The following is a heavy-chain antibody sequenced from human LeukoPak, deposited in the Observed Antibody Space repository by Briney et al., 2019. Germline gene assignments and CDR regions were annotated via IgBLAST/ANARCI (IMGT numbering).Heavy chain of an antibody. D-gene: IGHD3-10*01. CDR3: ARLRADSGSYLDY. Sequence: GEPLQISFKGSGSSFTSYWIGWVRPMPGKGLEWMGIIYPGDSDTRYSPSFQGQVTISADKSISTAYLQWSSLKASDTAMYYCARLRADSGSYLDYWGQGTLVTVSS. CDR1: GSSFTSYW. V-gene: IGHV5-51*01. CDR2: IYPGDSDT. J-gene: IGHJ4*02.